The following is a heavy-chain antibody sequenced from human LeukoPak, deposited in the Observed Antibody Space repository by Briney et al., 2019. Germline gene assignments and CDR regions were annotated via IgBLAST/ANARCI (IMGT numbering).Heavy chain of an antibody. V-gene: IGHV3-21*01. J-gene: IGHJ4*02. CDR3: ARDSAYYYDSSLQYYFDY. D-gene: IGHD3-22*01. Sequence: KTGGSLRLSCAASGFTFSSYSMNWVRQAPGKGLEWVSSISGSSTYIYYADSVKGRFTISRDNAKKSLYLQMNSLRAEDTAVYYCARDSAYYYDSSLQYYFDYWGQGTLVTVSS. CDR2: ISGSSTYI. CDR1: GFTFSSYS.